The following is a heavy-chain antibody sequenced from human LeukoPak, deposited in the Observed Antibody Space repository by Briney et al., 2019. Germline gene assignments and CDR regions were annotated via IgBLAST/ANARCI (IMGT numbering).Heavy chain of an antibody. CDR3: ARTKVGATRSVDY. D-gene: IGHD1-26*01. CDR1: GDSFSGFY. CDR2: IHYSGSS. J-gene: IGHJ4*02. V-gene: IGHV4-59*08. Sequence: SETLSLTCSVSGDSFSGFYWNWIRQPPGKNLEWIGNIHYSGSSNYNPSLKSRVTMSIDTSRNQFFLKLSSVTAADTAVYYCARTKVGATRSVDYWGQGTLVTVSS.